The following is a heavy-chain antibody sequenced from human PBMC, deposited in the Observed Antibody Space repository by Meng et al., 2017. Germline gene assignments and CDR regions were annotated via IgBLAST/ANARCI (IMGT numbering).Heavy chain of an antibody. J-gene: IGHJ4*02. V-gene: IGHV3-7*01. CDR3: ARGPEFDSGYNSYFDY. CDR2: IKQDGSGK. D-gene: IGHD5-12*01. Sequence: LSLTCEASGFTFSSYWMSWVRQAPGKGLEWVAKIKQDGSGKYYVDSVKGRFTISRDNTKNSLYLQMNNLRAEDTAVYYCARGPEFDSGYNSYFDYWGQGTLVTVSS. CDR1: GFTFSSYW.